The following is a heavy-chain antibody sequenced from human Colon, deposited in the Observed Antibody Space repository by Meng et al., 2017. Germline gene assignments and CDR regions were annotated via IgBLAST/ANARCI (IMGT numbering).Heavy chain of an antibody. V-gene: IGHV3-15*02. Sequence: VELVESGGALVKPGGSLRLSCAASGFTFSNDWMSWVRQAPGKGLEWVGRIKSKADGGTADYAAPVNGRFSISRDDSKNTLYLQMNSLKTEDTAVYYCGGNNYGYDYWGQGTLVTVSS. J-gene: IGHJ4*02. CDR1: GFTFSNDW. CDR2: IKSKADGGTA. CDR3: GGNNYGYDY. D-gene: IGHD5-18*01.